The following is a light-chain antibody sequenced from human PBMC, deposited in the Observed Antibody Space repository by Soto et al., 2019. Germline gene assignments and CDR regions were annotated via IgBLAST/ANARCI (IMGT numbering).Light chain of an antibody. Sequence: DVQMTQSPSTLSASVGDRVTITCRASQSISAWLAWYQQKPGKAPNLLIYKASTLESGVPSRFSGSGSGTEFTLTISSLQPDDFATYYCQQYNSYSSITFGQGTRLDIK. CDR3: QQYNSYSSIT. CDR1: QSISAW. J-gene: IGKJ5*01. V-gene: IGKV1-5*03. CDR2: KAS.